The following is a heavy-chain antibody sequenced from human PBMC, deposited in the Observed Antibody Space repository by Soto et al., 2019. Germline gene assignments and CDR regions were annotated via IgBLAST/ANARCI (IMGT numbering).Heavy chain of an antibody. Sequence: PSETLSLTCTFSGGSISSGGYYLSWIRQHPGKGLEWIGYIYYSGSTYYNPSLKSRVTISVDTSKNQFSLKLSSVTTADTAVYYCARGITIFGVVIPPGWFDPWGQGTLVTVSS. J-gene: IGHJ5*02. CDR2: IYYSGST. D-gene: IGHD3-3*01. V-gene: IGHV4-31*03. CDR3: ARGITIFGVVIPPGWFDP. CDR1: GGSISSGGYY.